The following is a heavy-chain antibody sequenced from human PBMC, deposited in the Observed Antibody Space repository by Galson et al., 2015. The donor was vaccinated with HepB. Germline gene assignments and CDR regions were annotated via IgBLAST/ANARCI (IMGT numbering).Heavy chain of an antibody. V-gene: IGHV4-34*01. J-gene: IGHJ4*02. D-gene: IGHD5-18*01. CDR1: GGSFSDYF. CDR2: TTHSGIT. CDR3: ARVKPLWFSSLKVPHCFDY. Sequence: SETLSLTSAVYGGSFSDYFWTWIRQPPGKGLEWIGQTTHSGITNYNPSLESRVTISVDTSKNQFYLRLSSVTAADTGIYYCARVKPLWFSSLKVPHCFDYWGQGALVTVSS.